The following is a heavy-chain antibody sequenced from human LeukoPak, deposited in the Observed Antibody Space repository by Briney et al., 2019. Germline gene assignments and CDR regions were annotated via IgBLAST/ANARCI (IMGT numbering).Heavy chain of an antibody. CDR3: ARSTTCDY. Sequence: GGSLRLSCAASGFTFSNYWMSWVRQAPGKGLEWVATIKQDGSDKYYVDSVKGRFTISRDNAKNSLYLQMNSLGAEDTAVYYCARSTTCDYWGQGTLVTVSS. J-gene: IGHJ4*02. V-gene: IGHV3-7*02. D-gene: IGHD2-2*01. CDR1: GFTFSNYW. CDR2: IKQDGSDK.